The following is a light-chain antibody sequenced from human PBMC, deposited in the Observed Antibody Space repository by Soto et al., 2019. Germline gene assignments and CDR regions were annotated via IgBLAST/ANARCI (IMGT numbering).Light chain of an antibody. CDR2: DST. CDR3: QQRNVWPPIT. CDR1: QSIHTS. J-gene: IGKJ5*01. V-gene: IGKV3-11*01. Sequence: VLTQSPSTLSLFPCETAPLFRSPSQSIHTSLAWYQQKPGQPPRLVVYDSTLRANGVPDRFGGSRSGTEFTLTINNLEPEDFAVYYCQQRNVWPPITFGQGTRLETK.